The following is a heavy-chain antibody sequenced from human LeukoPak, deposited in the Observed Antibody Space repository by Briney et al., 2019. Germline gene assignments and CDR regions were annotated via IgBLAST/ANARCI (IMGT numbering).Heavy chain of an antibody. D-gene: IGHD3-10*01. J-gene: IGHJ4*02. CDR2: IIPIFGTA. CDR3: AREGFHGRELFPTFDY. V-gene: IGHV1-69*05. Sequence: SVKVSCKASGGTFSSYAISWVRQAPGQGLEWMGGIIPIFGTANYAQKFQGRVTMTRDTSTSTVYMELSSLRSEDTAVYYCAREGFHGRELFPTFDYWGQGTLVTVSS. CDR1: GGTFSSYA.